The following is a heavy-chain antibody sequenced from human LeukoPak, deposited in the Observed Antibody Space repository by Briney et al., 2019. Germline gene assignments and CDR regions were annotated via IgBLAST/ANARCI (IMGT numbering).Heavy chain of an antibody. CDR2: MHPGNGNT. J-gene: IGHJ4*02. V-gene: IGHV1-2*02. CDR1: GYRFISNY. D-gene: IGHD2-21*02. Sequence: ASVKVSCKASGYRFISNYIQWVRQALGLGPEWMGWMHPGNGNTRYAEKFQGRVTMTRDTSISTAYMDLSSLRSDDTAVYYCAREGSYCVGGDCYSFDFWGQGTLITVSS. CDR3: AREGSYCVGGDCYSFDF.